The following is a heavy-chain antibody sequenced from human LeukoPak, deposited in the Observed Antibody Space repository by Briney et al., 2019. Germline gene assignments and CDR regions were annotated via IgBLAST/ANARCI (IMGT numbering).Heavy chain of an antibody. CDR3: ARAAVSACSSTSCHNDY. V-gene: IGHV1-46*01. D-gene: IGHD2-2*02. Sequence: GASVKVSCKASGYTFTSYYMHWVRQAPGQGLEWMGIINPSGGSTSYAQKFQGRVTMTRDMSTSTVYMELSSLRSEDTAVYYCARAAVSACSSTSCHNDYWGQGTLVTVSS. CDR1: GYTFTSYY. J-gene: IGHJ4*02. CDR2: INPSGGST.